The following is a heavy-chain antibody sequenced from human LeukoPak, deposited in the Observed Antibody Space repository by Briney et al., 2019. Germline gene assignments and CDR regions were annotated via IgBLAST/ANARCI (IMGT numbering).Heavy chain of an antibody. CDR3: AREGRGILTGYYY. CDR2: INPNSGGT. Sequence: GVSVKVSCKASGYTFTGYYMHWVRQAPGQGLEWMGRINPNSGGTNYAQKFQGRVTMTRDTSISTAYMELSRLRSDDTAVYYCAREGRGILTGYYYWGQGTLVTVSS. V-gene: IGHV1-2*06. D-gene: IGHD3-9*01. J-gene: IGHJ4*02. CDR1: GYTFTGYY.